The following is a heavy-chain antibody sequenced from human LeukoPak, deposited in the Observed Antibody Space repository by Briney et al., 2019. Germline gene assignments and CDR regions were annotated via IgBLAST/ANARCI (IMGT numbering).Heavy chain of an antibody. V-gene: IGHV3-21*01. J-gene: IGHJ4*02. CDR3: ARDLARDGYNSPTGY. D-gene: IGHD5-24*01. Sequence: GGSLRLSCAASGFTFSSYSMNWVRQAPGKGLEGVSSISSSSSYIYYADAVKGRFTISRDNAKNSLYLQMNRLRAEDTAVYYCARDLARDGYNSPTGYWGQGTLVTVSS. CDR2: ISSSSSYI. CDR1: GFTFSSYS.